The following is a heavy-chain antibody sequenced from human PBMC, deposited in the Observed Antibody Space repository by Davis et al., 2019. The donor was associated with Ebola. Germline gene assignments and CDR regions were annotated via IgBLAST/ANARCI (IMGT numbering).Heavy chain of an antibody. D-gene: IGHD2-8*01. Sequence: AASVKVSCKASGYTFTNYSISWVRHAPGQGLEWMGWISAYNGHTNYAQNLQGRLTMTTATSTATAYMELSGLTSDDTAVYYCARDRAYCTHGACFTRYHDYGLDVWGKGTTVTVSS. V-gene: IGHV1-18*01. CDR2: ISAYNGHT. J-gene: IGHJ6*04. CDR3: ARDRAYCTHGACFTRYHDYGLDV. CDR1: GYTFTNYS.